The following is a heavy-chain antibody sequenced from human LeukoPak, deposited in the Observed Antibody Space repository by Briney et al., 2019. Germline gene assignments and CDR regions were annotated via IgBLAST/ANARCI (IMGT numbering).Heavy chain of an antibody. CDR1: GSTFSSYS. CDR2: ISSSSSYI. CDR3: ARATASMVRGVSDY. J-gene: IGHJ4*02. D-gene: IGHD3-10*01. Sequence: GGSLRLSCAASGSTFSSYSMNWVRQAPGKGLEWVSSISSSSSYIYYADSVKGRFTISRDNAKNSLYLQVNSLRAEDTAVYYCARATASMVRGVSDYWGQGTLVTVSS. V-gene: IGHV3-21*01.